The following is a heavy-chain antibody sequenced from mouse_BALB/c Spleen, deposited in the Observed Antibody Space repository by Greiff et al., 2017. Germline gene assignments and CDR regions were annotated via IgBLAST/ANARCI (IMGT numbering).Heavy chain of an antibody. V-gene: IGHV1-14*01. CDR2: INPYNDGT. CDR3: ARSHGNYAMDY. Sequence: EVQLQESGPELVKPGASVKMSCKASGYTFTSYVMHWVKQKPGQGLEWIGYINPYNDGTKYNEKFKGKATLTSDKSSSTAYMELSSLTSEDSAVYYCARSHGNYAMDYWGQGTSVTVSS. J-gene: IGHJ4*01. CDR1: GYTFTSYV. D-gene: IGHD2-1*01.